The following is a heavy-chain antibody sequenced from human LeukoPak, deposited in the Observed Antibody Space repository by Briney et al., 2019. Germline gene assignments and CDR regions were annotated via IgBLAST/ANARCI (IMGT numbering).Heavy chain of an antibody. J-gene: IGHJ6*02. D-gene: IGHD3-22*01. V-gene: IGHV1-2*04. CDR3: AREQDSSGYTYYYYGMDV. CDR1: GYTFTGYY. Sequence: ASVKVSCKASGYTFTGYYMHWVRQAPGQGLEWMGWINPNSGGTNYAQKFQGWVTMTRDTSISTAYTELSRLRSDDTAVYYCAREQDSSGYTYYYYGMDVWGQGTTVTVSS. CDR2: INPNSGGT.